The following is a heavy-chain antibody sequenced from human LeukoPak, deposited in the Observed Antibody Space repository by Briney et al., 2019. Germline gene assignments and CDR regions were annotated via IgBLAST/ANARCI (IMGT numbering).Heavy chain of an antibody. D-gene: IGHD4-23*01. V-gene: IGHV3-7*01. CDR2: INRDGSDK. CDR1: GFTFNMYW. Sequence: GGSLRLSCAASGFTFNMYWMTWVRQAPGRGLESVAYINRDGSDKYYVDSVKGRFTVSRDNAKNSLYLQMNSLRAEDTAVYYCARDAGYGGNSDYWGQGTLVTVSS. CDR3: ARDAGYGGNSDY. J-gene: IGHJ4*02.